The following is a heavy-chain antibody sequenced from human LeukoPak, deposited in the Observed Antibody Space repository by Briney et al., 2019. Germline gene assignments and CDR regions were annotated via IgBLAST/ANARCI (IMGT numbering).Heavy chain of an antibody. Sequence: GGSLRLSCAASGFTFSNYWMSWVRQAPGKGLEWVAVVSYDGSYKYYADSVKGRFTISRDNSKNTLYLQMNSLRAEDTAVYYCARAPGYGAAYYFDYWGQGTLVTVSS. CDR3: ARAPGYGAAYYFDY. V-gene: IGHV3-30*03. J-gene: IGHJ4*02. CDR2: VSYDGSYK. CDR1: GFTFSNYW. D-gene: IGHD1-1*01.